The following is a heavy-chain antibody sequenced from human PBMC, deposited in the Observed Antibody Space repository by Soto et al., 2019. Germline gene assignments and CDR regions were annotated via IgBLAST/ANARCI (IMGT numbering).Heavy chain of an antibody. CDR3: ARISVSGRYGFDY. V-gene: IGHV4-31*03. CDR1: GGSISSGGYY. CDR2: IYYTGST. J-gene: IGHJ4*02. D-gene: IGHD3-10*01. Sequence: KHSETLSLTCTVSGGSISSGGYYWSWIRQHPGEGLEWIGYIYYTGSTYYSPSLKSRVTISVDTSKSQFSLRLSSVTAADTAFYYCARISVSGRYGFDYWGQGTLVTVSS.